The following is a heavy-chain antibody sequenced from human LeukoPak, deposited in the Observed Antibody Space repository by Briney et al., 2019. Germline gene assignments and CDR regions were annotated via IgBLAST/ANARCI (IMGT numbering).Heavy chain of an antibody. CDR2: IYYSGST. J-gene: IGHJ3*02. V-gene: IGHV4-59*01. Sequence: SETLSLTCTVSGGSISSYYWSWIRQPPGKGLEWIGYIYYSGSTNYNPSLKSRVTISVDTSKNQFSLKLSSVTAADTAVYYCARDRLRGPPSDAFDIWGQGTMVTVSS. CDR1: GGSISSYY. D-gene: IGHD2-15*01. CDR3: ARDRLRGPPSDAFDI.